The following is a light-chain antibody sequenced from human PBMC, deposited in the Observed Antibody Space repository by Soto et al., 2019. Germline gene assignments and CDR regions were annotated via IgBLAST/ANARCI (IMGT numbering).Light chain of an antibody. V-gene: IGKV1-5*01. J-gene: IGKJ1*01. CDR3: QHYTFASQT. Sequence: DIQMTQSPSTVSASVGDRVTITCRASHDINSWLAWYQQKPGSAPKLLIYDVSSLQSGVPSRFSGSHSGTDFTLTISTLQPDDFATYYCQHYTFASQTFGQGTKVEVK. CDR2: DVS. CDR1: HDINSW.